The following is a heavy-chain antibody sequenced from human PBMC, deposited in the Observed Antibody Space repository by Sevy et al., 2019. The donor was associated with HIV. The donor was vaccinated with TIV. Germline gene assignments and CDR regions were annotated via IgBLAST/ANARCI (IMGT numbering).Heavy chain of an antibody. CDR2: MNPNRGNT. Sequence: ASVKVSCKASGYTFTSYDINWVRQATGQGLEWMGWMNPNRGNTGYAQKFQGRVTMTRNTSISTAYMELSSLRSEDTAVYYCARGPPMITFGGVIVTPYYFDYWGQGTLVTVSS. J-gene: IGHJ4*02. V-gene: IGHV1-8*01. CDR3: ARGPPMITFGGVIVTPYYFDY. D-gene: IGHD3-16*02. CDR1: GYTFTSYD.